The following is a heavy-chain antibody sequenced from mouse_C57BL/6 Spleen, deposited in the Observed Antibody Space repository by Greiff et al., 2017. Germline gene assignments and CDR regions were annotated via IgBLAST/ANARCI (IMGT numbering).Heavy chain of an antibody. CDR1: GYTFTDYN. Sequence: VQLQQSGPELVKPGASVKIPCKASGYTFTDYNMDWVKQSHGKSLEWIGDINPNNGGTIYNQKFKGKATLTVDKSSSTAYMELRSLTSDDTAVYYCARRVSYYYGLWYFDVWGTGTTVTVSS. D-gene: IGHD1-1*01. CDR3: ARRVSYYYGLWYFDV. CDR2: INPNNGGT. V-gene: IGHV1-18*01. J-gene: IGHJ1*03.